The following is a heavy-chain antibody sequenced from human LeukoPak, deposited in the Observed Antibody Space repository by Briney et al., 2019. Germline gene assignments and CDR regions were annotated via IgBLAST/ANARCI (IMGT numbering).Heavy chain of an antibody. D-gene: IGHD3-3*01. CDR3: CSRITIFGVVLRCDY. V-gene: IGHV3-21*01. J-gene: IGHJ4*02. CDR2: ISSSSSYI. Sequence: GGSLRLSCAASGFTFSSHSMNWVRQAPGKGLEWVSSISSSSSYIYYADSVKGRFTISRDNAKNSLYLQMNSLRAEDTAVYYCCSRITIFGVVLRCDYWGQGTLVTVSS. CDR1: GFTFSSHS.